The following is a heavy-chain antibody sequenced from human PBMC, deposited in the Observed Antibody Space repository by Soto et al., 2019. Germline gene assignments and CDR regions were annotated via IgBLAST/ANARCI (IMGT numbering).Heavy chain of an antibody. D-gene: IGHD3-22*01. Sequence: ASVKVSCKASGYTFTSYGISWVRQAPGQGLEWMGWIIPIFGNANYAQKLQGRVTMTADTSTSTAYMELSSLRSEDTAVYYCARGIYDSYYYGMDVWGQGTTVTVSS. CDR1: GYTFTSYG. V-gene: IGHV1-18*01. J-gene: IGHJ6*02. CDR2: IIPIFGNA. CDR3: ARGIYDSYYYGMDV.